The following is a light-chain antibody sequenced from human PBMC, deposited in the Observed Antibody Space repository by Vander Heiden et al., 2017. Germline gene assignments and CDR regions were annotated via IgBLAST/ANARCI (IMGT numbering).Light chain of an antibody. V-gene: IGLV2-8*01. Sequence: QSALTQPPPASGSPGQSVTVSCTGTSSDVGGYKYVSWYQQHPGKAPKLMIYEVTKRPSGVPDRFSGSKSGNTASLTVSGLQAEDEADYYCISYAGSNNLVFGGGTKLTVI. CDR2: EVT. CDR3: ISYAGSNNLV. CDR1: SSDVGGYKY. J-gene: IGLJ2*01.